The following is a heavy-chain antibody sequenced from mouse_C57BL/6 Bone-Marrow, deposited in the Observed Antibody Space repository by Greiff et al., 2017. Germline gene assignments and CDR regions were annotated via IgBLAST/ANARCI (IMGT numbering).Heavy chain of an antibody. CDR1: GFNFNDDS. Sequence: VQLQQSGAELVRPGASVKLSCTASGFNFNDDSMHWVKQRPEQGLEWIGWIDPESGGMEYTWKFQVKATITADTSSNTAYMQLSRLTSEDTAVYYCTRYEGYYWDLYVGGRGTTITVTA. CDR2: IDPESGGM. V-gene: IGHV14-4*01. D-gene: IGHD2-3*01. J-gene: IGHJ1*03. CDR3: TRYEGYYWDLYV.